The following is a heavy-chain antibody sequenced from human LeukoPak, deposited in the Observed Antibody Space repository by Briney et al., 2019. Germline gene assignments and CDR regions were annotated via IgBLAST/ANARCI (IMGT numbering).Heavy chain of an antibody. CDR2: MNPNSGNT. CDR1: GGTFSSYA. D-gene: IGHD3-3*01. J-gene: IGHJ4*02. CDR3: ARTLWSGYYSFDY. V-gene: IGHV1-8*03. Sequence: ASVKVSCKASGGTFSSYAINWVRQATGQGLEWMGWMNPNSGNTGYAQKFQGRVTITRNTSISTAYMELSSLRSEDTAVYYCARTLWSGYYSFDYWGQGTLVTVSS.